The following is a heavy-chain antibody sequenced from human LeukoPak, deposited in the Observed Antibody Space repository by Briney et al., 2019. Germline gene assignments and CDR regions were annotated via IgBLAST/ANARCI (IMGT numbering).Heavy chain of an antibody. D-gene: IGHD3-9*01. CDR3: ARTHFDSLGWFDP. J-gene: IGHJ5*02. V-gene: IGHV4-39*07. CDR1: GGSMRSHSFY. CDR2: INYGGHT. Sequence: SETLSLTCTVSGGSMRSHSFYWGWIRQSPGKGLEWIANINYGGHTYYNPPVKSRVTLSVDVSKNRFSLNLTSVTAADTALYFCARTHFDSLGWFDPWGQGIQVIVSS.